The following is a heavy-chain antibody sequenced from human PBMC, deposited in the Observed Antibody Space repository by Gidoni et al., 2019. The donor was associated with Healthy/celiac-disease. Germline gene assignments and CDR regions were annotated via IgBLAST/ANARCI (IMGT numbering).Heavy chain of an antibody. CDR3: ANNRGEYQLPFHPWFDP. CDR2: ISGSGGST. Sequence: EVQLVESGGGLVQPGGSLRLSCAASGFTFSSYAMSWVRQAPGKGLEWGAAISGSGGSTYYADSVKGRFTISRDNSKNTLYLQMNSLRAEDTAVYYCANNRGEYQLPFHPWFDPWGQGTLVTVSS. D-gene: IGHD2-2*01. J-gene: IGHJ5*02. CDR1: GFTFSSYA. V-gene: IGHV3-23*04.